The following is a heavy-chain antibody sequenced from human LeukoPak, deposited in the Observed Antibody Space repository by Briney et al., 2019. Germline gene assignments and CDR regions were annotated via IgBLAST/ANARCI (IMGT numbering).Heavy chain of an antibody. CDR2: IYHSGST. CDR3: ASPIMTTVNNSSIAFES. D-gene: IGHD4-17*01. J-gene: IGHJ3*02. CDR1: GYSISSGYY. Sequence: PSETLSLTCTVSGYSISSGYYWGWSRPPPGKGLEGIGSIYHSGSTYYNPSLKSRGTISVDTSKHPYSLKLSPVTAALTAVYYYASPIMTTVNNSSIAFESRGKGTIVTVSS. V-gene: IGHV4-38-2*02.